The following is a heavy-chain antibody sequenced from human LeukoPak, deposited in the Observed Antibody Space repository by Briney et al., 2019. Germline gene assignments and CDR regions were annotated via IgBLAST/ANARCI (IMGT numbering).Heavy chain of an antibody. CDR2: IYYSGST. CDR3: ASASGYLSYGMDV. V-gene: IGHV4-59*06. CDR1: GDSITSYY. J-gene: IGHJ6*02. Sequence: SETLSLTCTVSGDSITSYYWSWIRQHPGKGLEWIGYIYYSGSTYYNPSLKSRVTISVDTSKNQFSLKLSSVTAADTAVYYCASASGYLSYGMDVWGQGTTVTVSS. D-gene: IGHD3-3*01.